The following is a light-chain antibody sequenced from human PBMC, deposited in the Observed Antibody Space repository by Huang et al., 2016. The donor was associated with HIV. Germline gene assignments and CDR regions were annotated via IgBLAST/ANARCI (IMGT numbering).Light chain of an antibody. V-gene: IGKV2-29*02. CDR2: GVA. J-gene: IGKJ4*01. CDR1: QSLLHRFGKTY. Sequence: DIVMTQTPLSLSVTPGQPASISCKSSQSLLHRFGKTYLYWYLQKPGPCPQLLIYGVASRFSGGPDRVSGSGSVTYFTLKISRVEAGDVGDYYCMQGIHLLSFGGGTKVEIK. CDR3: MQGIHLLS.